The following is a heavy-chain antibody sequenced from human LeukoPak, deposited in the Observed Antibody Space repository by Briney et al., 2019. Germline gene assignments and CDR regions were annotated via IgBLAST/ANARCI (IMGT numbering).Heavy chain of an antibody. Sequence: GGSLRLSCAASGFTFSSYGMHWVRQAPGKGLEWVAVIWYDGSNKYYADSVKGRFTISRDNSKNTLYLQMNSLRAEGTAVYYCARDLGSRAVAGDWGQGTLVTVSS. CDR3: ARDLGSRAVAGD. CDR2: IWYDGSNK. CDR1: GFTFSSYG. D-gene: IGHD6-19*01. J-gene: IGHJ4*02. V-gene: IGHV3-33*01.